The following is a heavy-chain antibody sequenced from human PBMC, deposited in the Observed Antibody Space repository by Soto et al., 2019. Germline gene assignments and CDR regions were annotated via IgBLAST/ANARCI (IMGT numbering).Heavy chain of an antibody. CDR1: GYSFTTYW. CDR2: IYPGDSDS. Sequence: GESMKISCKGSGYSFTTYWLAWVRQMPGKGLEYMGIIYPGDSDSRYSPAFQGQVTISADKSINTAYLQWTSLKASDTAIYYCARSRVSTHRWEDPCDIWGKGTRVTVSS. CDR3: ARSRVSTHRWEDPCDI. D-gene: IGHD5-12*01. V-gene: IGHV5-51*01. J-gene: IGHJ3*02.